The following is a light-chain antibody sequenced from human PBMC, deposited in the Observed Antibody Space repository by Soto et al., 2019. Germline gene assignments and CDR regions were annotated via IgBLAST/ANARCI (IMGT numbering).Light chain of an antibody. CDR1: QSVLYSSNNKNY. Sequence: DIVMTQSPDSLAVSLGERATINCKSSQSVLYSSNNKNYLAWYQQKPGQPPKLLIYWASTRESGVPDRFSGSGSGTDFTLTISSLQAEDVAVYYCQQYYSTPTFGQGIKVEMK. CDR2: WAS. CDR3: QQYYSTPT. J-gene: IGKJ1*01. V-gene: IGKV4-1*01.